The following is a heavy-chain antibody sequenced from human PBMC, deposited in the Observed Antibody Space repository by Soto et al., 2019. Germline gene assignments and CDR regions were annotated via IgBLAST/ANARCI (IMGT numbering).Heavy chain of an antibody. CDR2: IHSSGSI. V-gene: IGHV4-30-4*01. J-gene: IGHJ1*01. CDR3: ARDLDGLHDDTSGPFPRPG. CDR1: GGSIRSDDYY. D-gene: IGHD3-22*01. Sequence: SETLSLTCTVSGGSIRSDDYYWSWIRQAPGRGLEWIGYIHSSGSIYYNPSLKSRATMSIDTAGNQVSLKVSSVTVADTAVYYCARDLDGLHDDTSGPFPRPGWGQGTLVTVSS.